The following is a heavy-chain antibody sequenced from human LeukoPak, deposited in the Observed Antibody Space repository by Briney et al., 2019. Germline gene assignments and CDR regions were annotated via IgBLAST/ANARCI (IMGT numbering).Heavy chain of an antibody. Sequence: ASVKVSCKASGYTFTGYYMHWVRQAPGKGLEWMGWINPNSGGTNYAQKFQGRVTMTRDTSISTAYMELSRLRSDDTAVYYCAREDSYSYGYCFDYWGQGTLVTVSS. CDR3: AREDSYSYGYCFDY. CDR2: INPNSGGT. D-gene: IGHD5-18*01. J-gene: IGHJ4*02. V-gene: IGHV1-2*02. CDR1: GYTFTGYY.